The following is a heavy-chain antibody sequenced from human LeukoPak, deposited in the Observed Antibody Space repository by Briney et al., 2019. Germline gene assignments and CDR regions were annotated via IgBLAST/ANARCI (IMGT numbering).Heavy chain of an antibody. J-gene: IGHJ4*02. V-gene: IGHV3-66*01. D-gene: IGHD6-6*01. CDR3: ARDPPAVAANTYG. Sequence: GGSLRLSCAASGVTVSNNYMNWVRQAPGKGLEWVSLIYSGGSTYCADSVKGRFTISRDNSKNTLYLQMNSLRAEDTAVYYCARDPPAVAANTYGWGQGTLVTVSS. CDR1: GVTVSNNY. CDR2: IYSGGST.